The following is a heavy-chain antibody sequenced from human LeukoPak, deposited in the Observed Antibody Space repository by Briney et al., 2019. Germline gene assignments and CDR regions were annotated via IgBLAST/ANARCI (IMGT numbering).Heavy chain of an antibody. Sequence: HGGSLRLSCAASGFTFSGSAMHWVRQASGKGLEWVGRIRSKANSYATAYAASVKGRFTISRDDSKNTAYLQMNSLKTEDTAVYYCTRHKAYYYYMDVWGKGTTVTVSS. J-gene: IGHJ6*03. V-gene: IGHV3-73*01. CDR3: TRHKAYYYYMDV. CDR2: IRSKANSYAT. CDR1: GFTFSGSA.